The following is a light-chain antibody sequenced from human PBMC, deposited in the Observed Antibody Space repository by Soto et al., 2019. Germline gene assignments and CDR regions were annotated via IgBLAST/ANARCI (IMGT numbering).Light chain of an antibody. CDR2: EVT. Sequence: QSVLTQPPSAFGSPGQSVTISCTGTSSDVGGYNYVSWYQQLPGKAPKLMIYEVTKRPSGVPDRFSGSKSGNTASLTVSGLQADDEADYYCSSYAGSNNVVFGGGTKLTVL. CDR3: SSYAGSNNVV. CDR1: SSDVGGYNY. J-gene: IGLJ2*01. V-gene: IGLV2-8*01.